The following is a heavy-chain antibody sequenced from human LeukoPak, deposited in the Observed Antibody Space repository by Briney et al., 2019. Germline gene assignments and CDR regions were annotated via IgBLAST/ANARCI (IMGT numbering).Heavy chain of an antibody. CDR1: GFTFSSYW. D-gene: IGHD6-13*01. CDR3: GRGGAAAAFDY. V-gene: IGHV3-74*01. Sequence: GGSLRLSCVASGFTFSSYWMHWVRQAPGKGLVWVSRISSGGSSTRYADSVKGRFTISRDNAKNTVYLQMNSLRAEDTAVYYCGRGGAAAAFDYWGQGTLVTVSS. CDR2: ISSGGSST. J-gene: IGHJ4*02.